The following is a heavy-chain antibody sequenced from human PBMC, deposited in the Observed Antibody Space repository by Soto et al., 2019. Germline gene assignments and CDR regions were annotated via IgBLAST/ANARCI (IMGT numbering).Heavy chain of an antibody. J-gene: IGHJ3*02. Sequence: PGGSLRLSCAASGFTFSSYAMHWVRQAPGKGLEWVAVISYDGSNKYYADSVKGRFTISRDNSKNTLYLQMNSLRAEDTAVYYCARDGRDGYNSGGLDAFDIWGQGTMVTVSS. CDR3: ARDGRDGYNSGGLDAFDI. D-gene: IGHD5-12*01. CDR2: ISYDGSNK. CDR1: GFTFSSYA. V-gene: IGHV3-30-3*01.